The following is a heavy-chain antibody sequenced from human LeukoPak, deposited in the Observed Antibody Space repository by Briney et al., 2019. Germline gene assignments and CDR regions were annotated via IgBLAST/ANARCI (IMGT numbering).Heavy chain of an antibody. V-gene: IGHV1-18*01. Sequence: ASVKVSCKASGGTFSSYAISWVRQAPGQGLEWMGWISAYNGNTNYAQKLQGRVTMTTDTSTSTAYMELRSLRSDDTAVYYCARSTFDIVVVPAAIDYWGQGTLVTVSS. J-gene: IGHJ4*02. CDR1: GGTFSSYA. CDR2: ISAYNGNT. CDR3: ARSTFDIVVVPAAIDY. D-gene: IGHD2-2*01.